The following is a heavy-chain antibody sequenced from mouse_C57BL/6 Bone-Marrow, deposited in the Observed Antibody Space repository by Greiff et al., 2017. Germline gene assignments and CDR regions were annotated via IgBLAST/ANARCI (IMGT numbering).Heavy chain of an antibody. Sequence: QVQLKESGAELVRPGTSVKVSCKASGYAFTNYLIEWVKQRPGQGLEWIGVINPGSGGTNYNEKFKGKATLTADKFSSTAYMQLSSLTSEDSAVYFCARSGYGSSYGAMDYWGQGTSVTVSS. CDR1: GYAFTNYL. CDR3: ARSGYGSSYGAMDY. V-gene: IGHV1-54*01. D-gene: IGHD1-1*01. CDR2: INPGSGGT. J-gene: IGHJ4*01.